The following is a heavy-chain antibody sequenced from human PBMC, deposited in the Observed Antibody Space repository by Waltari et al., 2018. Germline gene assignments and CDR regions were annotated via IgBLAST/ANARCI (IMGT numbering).Heavy chain of an antibody. CDR1: GGSLSSSSYY. D-gene: IGHD3-10*01. J-gene: IGHJ4*02. CDR2: IYSGGST. V-gene: IGHV3-53*01. Sequence: LQLQESGPGLVKPSETLSLPCTVSGGSLSSSSYYWGWIRQPPGKGLEGVSVIYSGGSTYYADSVKGRFTISRDNSKNTLYLQMNSLRAEDTAVYYCARAPLWFGEYIFDYWGQGTLVTVSS. CDR3: ARAPLWFGEYIFDY.